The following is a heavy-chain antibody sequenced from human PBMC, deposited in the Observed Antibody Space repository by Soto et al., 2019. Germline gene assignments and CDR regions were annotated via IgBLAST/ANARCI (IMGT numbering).Heavy chain of an antibody. CDR3: ARREQWLANGGASDI. D-gene: IGHD6-19*01. Sequence: QVQLVQSGAEVKKPGASVKVSCKASGYTFTSYAMHWVRQAPGQRLEWMGWINAGNGNTKYSQKFQGRVTITRDTSASTAYMELSSLRSEDTAVYYCARREQWLANGGASDIWGQGTMVTVSS. V-gene: IGHV1-3*01. CDR2: INAGNGNT. J-gene: IGHJ3*02. CDR1: GYTFTSYA.